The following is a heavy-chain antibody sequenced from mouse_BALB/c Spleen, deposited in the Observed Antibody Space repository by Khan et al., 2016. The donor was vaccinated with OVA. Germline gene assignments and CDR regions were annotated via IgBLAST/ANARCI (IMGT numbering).Heavy chain of an antibody. CDR2: TDPANGNT. V-gene: IGHV14-3*02. Sequence: EVQLQQSGAELVKPAASLKLSCTASGYNIKDIYIHLVKQRPEKGLERIRRTDPANGNTKYEPKFQGKATITADTSSNTAYLQLSSLTSEDTAVYYCRISTINAWGQGTTLTGSS. CDR1: GYNIKDIY. CDR3: RISTINA. J-gene: IGHJ2*01.